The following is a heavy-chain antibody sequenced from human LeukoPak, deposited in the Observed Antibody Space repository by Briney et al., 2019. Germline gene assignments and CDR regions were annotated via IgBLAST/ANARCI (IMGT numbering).Heavy chain of an antibody. Sequence: PSETLSLTCTVSGGSISGYYWSWIRQPPGKGLEWIGEINHSGSTNYNPSLKSRVTISVDTSKNQFSLKLSSVTAADTAVYYCASWGDGYKNWGQGTLVTVSS. CDR1: GGSISGYY. J-gene: IGHJ4*02. D-gene: IGHD5-24*01. CDR2: INHSGST. V-gene: IGHV4-34*01. CDR3: ASWGDGYKN.